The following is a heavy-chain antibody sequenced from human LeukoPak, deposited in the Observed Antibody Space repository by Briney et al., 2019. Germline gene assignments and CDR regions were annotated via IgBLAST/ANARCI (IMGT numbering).Heavy chain of an antibody. J-gene: IGHJ4*02. D-gene: IGHD3-10*01. V-gene: IGHV4-59*01. CDR2: IYYSGST. CDR1: GGSISSYY. CDR3: ARAPPRGSYYRGYFDY. Sequence: SETLSLTCTVSGGSISSYYWSWIRQAPGKGLEWIGYIYYSGSTTYSPSLKSRVTISVDTSKNQFSLNLSSVTAADTAVYYCARAPPRGSYYRGYFDYWGQGTLVTVSS.